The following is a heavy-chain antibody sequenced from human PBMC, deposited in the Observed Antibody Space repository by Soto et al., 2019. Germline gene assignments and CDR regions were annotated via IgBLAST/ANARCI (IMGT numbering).Heavy chain of an antibody. V-gene: IGHV4-39*01. J-gene: IGHJ6*02. CDR2: IYYSGST. CDR1: GGSISSSSYY. CDR3: ARGYYYDSSGYYSYGMDV. D-gene: IGHD3-22*01. Sequence: QLQLQESGPGLVKPSETLSLTCTVSGGSISSSSYYWGWIRQPPGKGLEWIGSIYYSGSTYYNPSLKSRVTISVDTSKNQFSLKLSSVTAADTAVYYCARGYYYDSSGYYSYGMDVWGQGTTVTVSS.